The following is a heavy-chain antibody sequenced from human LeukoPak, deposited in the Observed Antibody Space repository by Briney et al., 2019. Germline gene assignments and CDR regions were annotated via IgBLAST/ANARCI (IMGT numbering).Heavy chain of an antibody. V-gene: IGHV3-21*01. D-gene: IGHD3-10*01. CDR3: ARVDYASGSYY. CDR1: GFTFTTYT. Sequence: PGGSLRLSCVASGFTFTTYTMNWVRQAPGKGLEWVSSISSRSSDIYYADSLKGRLTISRDNAKNSLYLQMNGLRAEDTAVYYCARVDYASGSYYWGQGTLVTVSS. J-gene: IGHJ4*02. CDR2: ISSRSSDI.